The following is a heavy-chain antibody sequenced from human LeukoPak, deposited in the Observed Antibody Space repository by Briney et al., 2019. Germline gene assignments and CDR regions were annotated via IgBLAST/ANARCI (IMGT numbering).Heavy chain of an antibody. J-gene: IGHJ4*02. CDR3: ARDIAVAGTVLDY. CDR1: GFTFSSYW. Sequence: GGSLRLSCAASGFTFSSYWMSWVRQAPGKGLEWVANIKQDGSEKYYVDSVKGRFTISRDNAKNSLYLQMNSLRAEDTAVYYCARDIAVAGTVLDYWGQGTLVIVSS. CDR2: IKQDGSEK. D-gene: IGHD6-19*01. V-gene: IGHV3-7*01.